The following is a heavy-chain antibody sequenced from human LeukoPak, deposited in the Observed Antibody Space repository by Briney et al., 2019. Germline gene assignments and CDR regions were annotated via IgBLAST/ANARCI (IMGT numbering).Heavy chain of an antibody. CDR1: GFAFSTFT. CDR3: ARDVDYFDY. J-gene: IGHJ4*02. D-gene: IGHD2-21*01. V-gene: IGHV3-21*01. Sequence: GGSLRLSCAASGFAFSTFTMDWVRQAPGKGLEWVSSITSSGTNIYYTDSLKGRFTISRDNAQNSLYLQLNSLRAEDTAVYNFARDVDYFDYWGQGTLVTVSS. CDR2: ITSSGTNI.